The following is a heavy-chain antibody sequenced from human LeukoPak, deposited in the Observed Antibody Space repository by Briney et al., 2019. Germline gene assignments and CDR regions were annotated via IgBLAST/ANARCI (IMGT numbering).Heavy chain of an antibody. CDR1: GGSISSSNYY. CDR2: MYYSGST. CDR3: ASLRSLMTLAGLDS. Sequence: SETLSLTRTVSGGSISSSNYYWGWIRQPPGKGLEWIASMYYSGSTFYNPSLKSRVTISVDTSKNQFSLRLSSVTAADTAVYYCASLRSLMTLAGLDSWGQGTLVTVSS. V-gene: IGHV4-39*01. D-gene: IGHD6-19*01. J-gene: IGHJ4*02.